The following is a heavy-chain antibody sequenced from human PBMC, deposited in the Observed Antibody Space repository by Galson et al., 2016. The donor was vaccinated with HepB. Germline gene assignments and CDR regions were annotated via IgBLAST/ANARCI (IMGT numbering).Heavy chain of an antibody. CDR2: IYSTGDT. CDR1: GGSVSTDYY. CDR3: ATGIVVAGKYYYHYMDV. D-gene: IGHD6-19*01. Sequence: SETLSLTCVVSGGSVSTDYYWGWIRQVPGRGLEWIGSIYSTGDTYYSPSLESRVTISVDTSKNQFSLRLNSVTAADTGVYYCATGIVVAGKYYYHYMDVWGKGTTVTVSS. J-gene: IGHJ6*03. V-gene: IGHV4-39*01.